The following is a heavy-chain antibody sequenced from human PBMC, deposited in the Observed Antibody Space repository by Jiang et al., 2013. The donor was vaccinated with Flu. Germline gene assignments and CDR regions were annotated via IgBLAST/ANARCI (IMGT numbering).Heavy chain of an antibody. V-gene: IGHV1-46*03. J-gene: IGHJ6*02. CDR3: ATLVGDGYIPTYGMDV. CDR1: GYTFTSYY. Sequence: EVKKPGASVKVSCKASGYTFTSYYMHWVRQAPGQGLEWMGIINPSGGSTSYAQKFQGRVTMTRDTSTSTVYMELSSLRSEDTAVYYCATLVGDGYIPTYGMDVWGQGTTVTVSS. CDR2: INPSGGST. D-gene: IGHD5-24*01.